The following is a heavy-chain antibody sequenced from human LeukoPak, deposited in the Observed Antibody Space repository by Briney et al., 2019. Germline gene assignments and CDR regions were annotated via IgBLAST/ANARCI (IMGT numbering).Heavy chain of an antibody. CDR1: GYTFTNYG. J-gene: IGHJ6*04. CDR3: ARDGIGGSSWYWLDV. CDR2: MNPNSGNT. Sequence: ASVKVSCKASGYTFTNYGISWVRQAPGQGLEWMGWMNPNSGNTGYAQKFQGRVTMTTDTSTSTAYMELRSLRSDDTAVYYCARDGIGGSSWYWLDVWGKGTTVTVSS. V-gene: IGHV1-18*01. D-gene: IGHD6-13*01.